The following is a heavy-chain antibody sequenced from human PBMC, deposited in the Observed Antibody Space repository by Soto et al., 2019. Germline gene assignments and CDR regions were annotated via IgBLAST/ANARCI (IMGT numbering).Heavy chain of an antibody. J-gene: IGHJ5*02. V-gene: IGHV4-39*01. CDR1: GGSISSSSYY. D-gene: IGHD2-8*01. CDR2: IYYSGST. Sequence: PSETLSLTCTVSGGSISSSSYYWGWIRQPPGKGLEWIGSIYYSGSTYYNPSLKSRVTISVDTSKNQFSLKLSSVTAADTAVYYCARQGDIVLMVYAITGGNWFDPWGQGTLVTVPS. CDR3: ARQGDIVLMVYAITGGNWFDP.